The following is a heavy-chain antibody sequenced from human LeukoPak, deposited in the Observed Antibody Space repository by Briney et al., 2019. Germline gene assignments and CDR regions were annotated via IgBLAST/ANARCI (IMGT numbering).Heavy chain of an antibody. Sequence: SETLSLTCTVSGGSISSGDYYWSWIRQPPGKGLEWIGYIYYSGSTYYNPSLKSRVTISVDTSKNQFSLKLSSVTAADTAVYYCARVPRTSYGMDVWGQGTTVTVSS. CDR2: IYYSGST. V-gene: IGHV4-30-4*01. J-gene: IGHJ6*02. CDR1: GGSISSGDYY. CDR3: ARVPRTSYGMDV.